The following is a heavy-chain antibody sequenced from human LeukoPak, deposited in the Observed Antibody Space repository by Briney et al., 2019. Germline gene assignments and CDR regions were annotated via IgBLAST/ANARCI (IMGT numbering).Heavy chain of an antibody. CDR2: IYYSGTT. Sequence: PSETLSLTCSISGGSISSSSPYWGWIRQPPGKGLEWIENIYYSGTTYYNPSLKSRVTISVDTSNNQFSLKLSSVTAADTAVYYCARVGSSWPFYYFDYWGQGTLVTVSS. D-gene: IGHD6-13*01. CDR1: GGSISSSSPY. J-gene: IGHJ4*02. V-gene: IGHV4-39*07. CDR3: ARVGSSWPFYYFDY.